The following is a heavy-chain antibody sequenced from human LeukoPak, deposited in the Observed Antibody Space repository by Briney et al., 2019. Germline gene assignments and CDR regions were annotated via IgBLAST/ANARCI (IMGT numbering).Heavy chain of an antibody. CDR2: ISAYNGNT. J-gene: IGHJ4*02. CDR1: GYTFTSYG. D-gene: IGHD3-22*01. CDR3: ARRAPDYYDSSGYLVPQYYFDY. Sequence: ASVKVSCKASGYTFTSYGISWVRQAPGQGLEWMGWISAYNGNTNYAQKLQGRVTMTTDTSTSTAYMELRSLRSDDTAVYYCARRAPDYYDSSGYLVPQYYFDYWGQGTLVTVSS. V-gene: IGHV1-18*01.